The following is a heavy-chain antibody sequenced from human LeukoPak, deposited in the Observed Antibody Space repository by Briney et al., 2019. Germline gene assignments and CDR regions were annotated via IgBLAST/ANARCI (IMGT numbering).Heavy chain of an antibody. Sequence: SETLSLTCAVYGGSFSGYYWSWIRKPPGKGLEWIGDINHSGSTNYNPSLKSRVTISVDTSKNQFSLKLSSVTAADTAVYYCARGQYSSGWYDYYYYYGMDVWGQGTTVTVSS. CDR2: INHSGST. J-gene: IGHJ6*02. D-gene: IGHD6-19*01. CDR1: GGSFSGYY. V-gene: IGHV4-34*01. CDR3: ARGQYSSGWYDYYYYYGMDV.